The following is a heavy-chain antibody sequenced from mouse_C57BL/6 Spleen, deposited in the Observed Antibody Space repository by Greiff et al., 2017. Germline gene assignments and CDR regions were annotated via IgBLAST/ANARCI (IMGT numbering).Heavy chain of an antibody. CDR3: ARTQSPGCTVVAKDAMDY. J-gene: IGHJ4*01. Sequence: VQLQHSGAELARPGASVKMSCKASGYTFTSYTMHWVKQRPGQGLEWIGYINTSSGYTKYNQKFKDKATLTADKSSSTAYMQLSSLTSEDSAVYYWARTQSPGCTVVAKDAMDYWGQGTSVTVSS. V-gene: IGHV1-4*01. CDR1: GYTFTSYT. CDR2: INTSSGYT. D-gene: IGHD1-1*01.